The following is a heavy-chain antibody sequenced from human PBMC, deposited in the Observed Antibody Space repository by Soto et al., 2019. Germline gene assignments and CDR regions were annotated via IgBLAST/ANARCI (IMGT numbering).Heavy chain of an antibody. CDR2: ISAYNGST. Sequence: GASVKVSCKASGYTFTSYGISWVRQAPGQGLEWMGWISAYNGSTNYAQKLQGRVTMTTDTSTSTAYMELRSLRSDDTAVYYCARDYVSLTIVGAQDAFDIWGQGTMVTVSS. V-gene: IGHV1-18*01. CDR3: ARDYVSLTIVGAQDAFDI. CDR1: GYTFTSYG. D-gene: IGHD1-26*01. J-gene: IGHJ3*02.